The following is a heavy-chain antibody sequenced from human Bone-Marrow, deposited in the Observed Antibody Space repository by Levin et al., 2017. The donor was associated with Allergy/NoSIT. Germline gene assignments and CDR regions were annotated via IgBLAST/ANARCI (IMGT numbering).Heavy chain of an antibody. CDR2: IVVGSGNT. Sequence: KISCKASGFTFTSSAMQWVRQARGQRLEWIGWIVVGSGNTNYAQKFQERVTITRDMSTSTAYMELSSLRSEDTAVYYCAADLYYYGSGSRRPLNWFDPWGQGTLVTVSS. CDR1: GFTFTSSA. CDR3: AADLYYYGSGSRRPLNWFDP. J-gene: IGHJ5*02. D-gene: IGHD3-10*01. V-gene: IGHV1-58*02.